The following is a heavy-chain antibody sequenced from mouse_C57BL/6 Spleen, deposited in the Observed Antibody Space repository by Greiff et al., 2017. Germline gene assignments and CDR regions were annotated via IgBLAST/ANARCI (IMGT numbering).Heavy chain of an antibody. J-gene: IGHJ3*01. CDR3: AKGDYYGSPAWFAY. D-gene: IGHD1-1*01. CDR1: GFSLTSYG. Sequence: VQLQQSGPGLVQPSQSLSITCTVSGFSLTSYGVHWVRQSPGKGLEWLGVIWSGGSTDYNAAFLSRLGITKDNSKSQVFFKMNSLQADDTAIYYCAKGDYYGSPAWFAYWGQGTLVTVSA. CDR2: IWSGGST. V-gene: IGHV2-5*01.